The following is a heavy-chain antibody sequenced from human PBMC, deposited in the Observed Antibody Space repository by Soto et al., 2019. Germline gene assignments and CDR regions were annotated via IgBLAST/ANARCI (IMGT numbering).Heavy chain of an antibody. CDR3: ARDGDSSGYYYGHNAFDI. J-gene: IGHJ3*02. CDR2: ISSSGSTI. D-gene: IGHD3-22*01. CDR1: GFTFSSYE. V-gene: IGHV3-48*03. Sequence: GGSLRLSCAASGFTFSSYEMNWVRQAPGKGLEWVSYISSSGSTIYYADSVKGRFTISRDNAKNSLYLQMNSLRAEDTAVYYCARDGDSSGYYYGHNAFDIWGQGAMVTVSS.